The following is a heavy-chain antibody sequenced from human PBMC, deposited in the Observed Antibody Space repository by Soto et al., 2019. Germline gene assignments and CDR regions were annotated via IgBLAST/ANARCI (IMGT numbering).Heavy chain of an antibody. CDR3: AKASFYDYIWGSYRPTHYFDY. CDR2: ISGSGGST. Sequence: HPGGSLRLSCAASGFTFSSYAMSWVRQAPGKGLEWVSAISGSGGSTYYADSVKGRFTISRDNSKNTLYLQMNSLRAEDTAVYYCAKASFYDYIWGSYRPTHYFDYWGQGTLVTVSS. V-gene: IGHV3-23*01. CDR1: GFTFSSYA. J-gene: IGHJ4*02. D-gene: IGHD3-16*02.